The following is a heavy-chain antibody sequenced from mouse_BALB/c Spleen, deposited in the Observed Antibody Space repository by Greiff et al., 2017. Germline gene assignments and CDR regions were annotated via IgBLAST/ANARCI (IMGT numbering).Heavy chain of an antibody. J-gene: IGHJ4*01. CDR1: GYTFTSYW. V-gene: IGHV1S81*02. Sequence: QVHVKQSGAELVKPGASVKLSCKASGYTFTSYWMHWVKQRPGQGLEWIGEINPSNGRTNYNEKFKSKATLTVDKSSSTAYMQLSSLTSEDSAVYYCARRTYGNYVFYAMDYWGQGTSVTVSS. CDR3: ARRTYGNYVFYAMDY. D-gene: IGHD2-1*01. CDR2: INPSNGRT.